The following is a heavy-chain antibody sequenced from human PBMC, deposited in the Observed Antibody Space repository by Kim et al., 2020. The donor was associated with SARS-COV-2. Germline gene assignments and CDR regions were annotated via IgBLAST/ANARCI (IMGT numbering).Heavy chain of an antibody. CDR3: GKGKRDGNKPMNSDDMDV. CDR1: GFTFSSYG. J-gene: IGHJ6*02. CDR2: IGASGGST. D-gene: IGHD1-7*01. V-gene: IGHV3-23*01. Sequence: GGSLRLSCAASGFTFSSYGMRWIRQAPGMGLEWVSSIGASGGSTYYADSVKGRFTISRDNSKNTFYLQMNSLRAEDTAVYYCGKGKRDGNKPMNSDDMDVWGQGTTVTVSS.